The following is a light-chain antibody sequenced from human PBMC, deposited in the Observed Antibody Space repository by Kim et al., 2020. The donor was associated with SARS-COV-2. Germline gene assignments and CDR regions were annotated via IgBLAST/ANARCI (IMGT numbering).Light chain of an antibody. V-gene: IGLV4-69*01. J-gene: IGLJ3*02. Sequence: APVKLTCTPSSGHNSYAIAWQQQQPEKGPRYLMKLYSDGSHSKGDGIPDRFSGSSSGAERYLTISSLQSEDESDYYCQTWGTGIRVFGGGTQLTVL. CDR1: SGHNSYA. CDR3: QTWGTGIRV. CDR2: LYSDGSH.